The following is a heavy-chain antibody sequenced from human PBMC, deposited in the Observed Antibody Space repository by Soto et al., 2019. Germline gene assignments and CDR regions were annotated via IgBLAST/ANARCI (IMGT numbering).Heavy chain of an antibody. CDR3: ARDSSGECYDY. D-gene: IGHD2-21*01. J-gene: IGHJ4*02. CDR2: IWYDGSNK. Sequence: PGGSLRLSCAPSGFTFSSYCMHWVRQAPGKGLERVAVIWYDGSNKYYADSVKGRFTISRDNAKNTLYLQMNSLSSEDTAVYYCARDSSGECYDYWGQGTMVTVSS. CDR1: GFTFSSYC. V-gene: IGHV3-33*01.